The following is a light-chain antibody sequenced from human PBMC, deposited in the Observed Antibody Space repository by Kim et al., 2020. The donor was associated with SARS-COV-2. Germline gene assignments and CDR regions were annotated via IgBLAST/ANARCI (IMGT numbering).Light chain of an antibody. J-gene: IGKJ2*01. CDR1: QTVFPNSYDKNH. V-gene: IGKV4-1*01. CDR2: WAS. Sequence: ATTHRKPGQTVFPNSYDKNHLAWYPHNPGPPPNALFCWASTRESGVPDRFSGSGSGTDFTLTISSLQAEDVAVYYCQQYYSTPYSFGQGTKLEI. CDR3: QQYYSTPYS.